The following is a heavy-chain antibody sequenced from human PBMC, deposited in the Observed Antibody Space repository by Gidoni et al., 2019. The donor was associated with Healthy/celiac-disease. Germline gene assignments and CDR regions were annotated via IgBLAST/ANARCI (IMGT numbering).Heavy chain of an antibody. Sequence: QVQLQQWGAGLLKPSEPLSLPCAVYGGSFSGYYWSWIRQPPGKGLEWIGEINHSGSTNYNPSLKSRVTISVDTSKNQFSLKLSSVTAADTAVYYCAREGGKWLRLGYFDYWGQGTLVTVSS. CDR2: INHSGST. CDR3: AREGGKWLRLGYFDY. D-gene: IGHD5-12*01. V-gene: IGHV4-34*01. CDR1: GGSFSGYY. J-gene: IGHJ4*02.